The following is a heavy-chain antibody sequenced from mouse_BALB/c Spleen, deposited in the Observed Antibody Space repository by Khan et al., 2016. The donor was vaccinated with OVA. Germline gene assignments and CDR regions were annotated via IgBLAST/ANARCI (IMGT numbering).Heavy chain of an antibody. CDR2: IWSAGST. CDR1: GFSLNNYS. D-gene: IGHD2-4*01. CDR3: ARRGYDDGRGALFAD. V-gene: IGHV2-2*02. J-gene: IGHJ3*01. Sequence: QVQLKESGPGLVQPSQSLSITCTVSGFSLNNYSVHWVRQSPGKGLEWLGVIWSAGSTDYNVAFISRLTISKDNSRSQVFFKMNSLQPNDTAIYYCARRGYDDGRGALFADWGQGTLVTVSA.